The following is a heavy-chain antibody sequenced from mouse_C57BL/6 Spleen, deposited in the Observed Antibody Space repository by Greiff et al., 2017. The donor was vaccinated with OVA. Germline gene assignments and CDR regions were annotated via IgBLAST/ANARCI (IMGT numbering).Heavy chain of an antibody. CDR3: ARSDYYGSSYGFAY. J-gene: IGHJ3*01. Sequence: VQLVESGAELVRPGTSVKVSCKASGYAFTNYLIEWVKQRPGQGLEWIGVINPGSGGTNYNEKFKGKATLTADKSSSTAYMQLSSLTSEDSAVYFCARSDYYGSSYGFAYWGQGTLVTVSA. D-gene: IGHD1-1*01. V-gene: IGHV1-54*01. CDR2: INPGSGGT. CDR1: GYAFTNYL.